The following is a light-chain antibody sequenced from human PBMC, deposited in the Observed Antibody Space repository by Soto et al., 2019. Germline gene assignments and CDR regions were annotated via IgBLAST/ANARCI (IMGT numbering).Light chain of an antibody. CDR2: GTS. V-gene: IGKV3-15*01. Sequence: EIVLTQSPATLSVSPGERATLSCRASQSFSSHLAWYQQRPGQAPRLLIYGTSTRATGVPARFSGSGSGTQFTLTISSLQAEDFAVYYCPHDNNWPPGVTFGPGTKVDFK. J-gene: IGKJ3*01. CDR3: PHDNNWPPGVT. CDR1: QSFSSH.